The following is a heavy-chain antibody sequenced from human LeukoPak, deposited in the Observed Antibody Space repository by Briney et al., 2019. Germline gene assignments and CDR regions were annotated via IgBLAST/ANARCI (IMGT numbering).Heavy chain of an antibody. D-gene: IGHD6-19*01. CDR2: IIPIFGTA. CDR1: GGTFSSYA. J-gene: IGHJ6*03. Sequence: SVKVSCKASGGTFSSYAISWVRQAPGQGLEWMGRIIPIFGTANYAQKFQGRVTITTDESTSTAYMELSSLRSEDTAVYYCARSSGWYPAYYXYYXDVWGXGTTV. V-gene: IGHV1-69*05. CDR3: ARSSGWYPAYYXYYXDV.